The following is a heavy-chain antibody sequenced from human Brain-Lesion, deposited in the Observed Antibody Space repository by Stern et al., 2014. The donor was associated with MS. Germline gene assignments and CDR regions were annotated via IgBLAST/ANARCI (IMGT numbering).Heavy chain of an antibody. CDR1: GGSISSGGSS. CDR2: ISHSGST. D-gene: IGHD2-21*01. CDR3: ARGGVIYTQDRNGFDV. V-gene: IGHV4-30-2*01. J-gene: IGHJ3*01. Sequence: QVHLVESGSGQAKPSQTLSLTCAVSGGSISSGGSSWNWIRQPPGKGLEWIGFISHSGSTSYNPSLKGRVFISVDTSKNQFALNLRSGTAADTAVYYCARGGVIYTQDRNGFDVWGQGTMVTVSS.